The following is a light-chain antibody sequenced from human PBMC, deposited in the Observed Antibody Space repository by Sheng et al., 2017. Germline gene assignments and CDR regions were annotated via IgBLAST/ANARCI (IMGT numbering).Light chain of an antibody. CDR1: QYIGKY. J-gene: IGKJ2*02. Sequence: DIQMTQSPSSLSASVGGRVTITCRASQYIGKYLNWYQQKPGKAPNLLISAASSLQSGVPSRFSGSGSGTDFTLTISSLQPEDFATYYCQQSYSTPRTFGQGSNLEIK. V-gene: IGKV1-39*01. CDR3: QQSYSTPRT. CDR2: AAS.